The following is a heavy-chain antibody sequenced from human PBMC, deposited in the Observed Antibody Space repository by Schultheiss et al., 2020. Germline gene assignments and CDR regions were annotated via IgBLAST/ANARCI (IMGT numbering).Heavy chain of an antibody. V-gene: IGHV3-23*01. CDR2: ISGSGGST. Sequence: GESLKISCAASGFTFSSYAMSWVRQAPGKGLEWVSAISGSGGSTYYADSVKGRFTISRDNSKNTLYLQMNSLRAEDTAVYYCAKALLRGWDYAFDIWGQGTMVNVSS. J-gene: IGHJ3*02. CDR3: AKALLRGWDYAFDI. D-gene: IGHD6-19*01. CDR1: GFTFSSYA.